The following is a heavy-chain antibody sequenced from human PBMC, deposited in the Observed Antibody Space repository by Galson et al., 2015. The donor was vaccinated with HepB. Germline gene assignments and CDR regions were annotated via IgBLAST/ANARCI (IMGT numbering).Heavy chain of an antibody. CDR1: GDSVSSNSAA. Sequence: CAISGDSVSSNSAAWNWIRQSPSRGLEWLGRTCYRSKWYNDYAESVKSRMTIKPDTSKNEFSLQLNSVTPGDTAVYYCARDPSGSYWGRWFDLWGQGIPVTVSS. V-gene: IGHV6-1*01. D-gene: IGHD1-26*01. CDR3: ARDPSGSYWGRWFDL. CDR2: TCYRSKWYN. J-gene: IGHJ5*02.